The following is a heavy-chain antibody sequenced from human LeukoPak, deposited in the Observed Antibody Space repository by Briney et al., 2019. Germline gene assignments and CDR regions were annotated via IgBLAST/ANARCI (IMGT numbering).Heavy chain of an antibody. J-gene: IGHJ4*02. CDR3: AKDSDIVVVPALTYDH. CDR2: ISYDGITN. V-gene: IGHV3-30*18. D-gene: IGHD2-2*01. Sequence: GGSLRLSCSASGFTFTSYGMHWVRQAPGKGLEWVAVISYDGITNYYADSVKGRFTVSRDNSENTLYLQMNSLRAEDTAVYYCAKDSDIVVVPALTYDHWGQGTLVIVSS. CDR1: GFTFTSYG.